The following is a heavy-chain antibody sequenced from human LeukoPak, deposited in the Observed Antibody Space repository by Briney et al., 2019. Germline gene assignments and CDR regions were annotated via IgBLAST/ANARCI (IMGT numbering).Heavy chain of an antibody. CDR1: GFAFDDYA. Sequence: GGSLRLSCAASGFAFDDYAMHWVRQAPGKGLEWVSGISWNSGSIGYADSVKGRFTISRDNAKNSLYLQMNSLRAEDTAVYYCAKGLSSSWYYFDYWGQGTLVTVSS. CDR2: ISWNSGSI. V-gene: IGHV3-9*01. CDR3: AKGLSSSWYYFDY. J-gene: IGHJ4*02. D-gene: IGHD6-13*01.